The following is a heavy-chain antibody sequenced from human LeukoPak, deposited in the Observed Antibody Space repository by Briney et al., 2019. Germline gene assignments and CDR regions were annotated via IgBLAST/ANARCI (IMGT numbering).Heavy chain of an antibody. V-gene: IGHV3-7*01. D-gene: IGHD2-8*01. CDR1: GFTFSSYW. CDR2: IKQDGSEK. J-gene: IGHJ4*02. CDR3: AREKGNVIMLYAPTGPYDY. Sequence: PGGSLRLSCAASGFTFSSYWMSWVRQAPGKGLEWVANIKQDGSEKYYVDSVKGRFTISRDNAKNSLHLQMNSLRAEDTAVYYCAREKGNVIMLYAPTGPYDYWGQGTLVTVSS.